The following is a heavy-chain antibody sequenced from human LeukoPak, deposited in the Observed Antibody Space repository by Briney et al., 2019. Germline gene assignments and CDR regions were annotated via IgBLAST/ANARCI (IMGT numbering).Heavy chain of an antibody. J-gene: IGHJ6*02. CDR3: ARVWQYGTDV. CDR1: GFTFSDYA. CDR2: ITPDGGS. V-gene: IGHV3-69-1*02. Sequence: GGSLRLSCQASGFTFSDYAMSWVRQAPGKGLEWVSSITPDGGSFFADSVKGRFTISRDNAKNSLYLQMNSLRAEDTAVYYCARVWQYGTDVWGQGTTVTVSS.